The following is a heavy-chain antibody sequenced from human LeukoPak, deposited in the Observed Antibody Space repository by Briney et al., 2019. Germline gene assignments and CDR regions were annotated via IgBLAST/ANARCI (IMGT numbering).Heavy chain of an antibody. CDR1: GGSFSGYY. D-gene: IGHD3-10*01. V-gene: IGHV4-34*01. CDR3: ARHGGDY. CDR2: INHSGST. Sequence: SETLSLTCAVYGGSFSGYYWSWIRQSPGKGLEWIGEINHSGSTNYNPSLKSRVTISVDTSKNQFSLKLSFVTAADTAVYYCARHGGDYWGQGTLVTVSS. J-gene: IGHJ4*02.